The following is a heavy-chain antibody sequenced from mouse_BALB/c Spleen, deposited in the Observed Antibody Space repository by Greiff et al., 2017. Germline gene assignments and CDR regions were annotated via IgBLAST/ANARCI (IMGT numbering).Heavy chain of an antibody. CDR3: ARSTMITTVFAY. J-gene: IGHJ3*01. CDR1: GFTFSSYA. D-gene: IGHD2-4*01. CDR2: ISSGGST. Sequence: EVMLVESGGGLVKPGGSLKLSCAASGFTFSSYAMSWVRQTPEKRLEWVASISSGGSTYYPDSVKGRFTISRDNARNILYLQMSSLRSEDTAMYYCARSTMITTVFAYWGQGTLVTVSA. V-gene: IGHV5-6-5*01.